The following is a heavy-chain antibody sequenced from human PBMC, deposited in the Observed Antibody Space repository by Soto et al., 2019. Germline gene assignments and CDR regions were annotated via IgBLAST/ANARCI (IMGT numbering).Heavy chain of an antibody. CDR1: GGTFSSYT. D-gene: IGHD5-12*01. Sequence: QVQLVQSGAEVKKPGSSVKVPCKASGGTFSSYTISWVRQAPVQGLEWMGRIIPILGIANYAQKFQGRVTITADKSTSTAYMELSSLRSEDTAVYYCARDGMATDLGYFDLWGRGTLVTVSS. CDR2: IIPILGIA. CDR3: ARDGMATDLGYFDL. V-gene: IGHV1-69*08. J-gene: IGHJ2*01.